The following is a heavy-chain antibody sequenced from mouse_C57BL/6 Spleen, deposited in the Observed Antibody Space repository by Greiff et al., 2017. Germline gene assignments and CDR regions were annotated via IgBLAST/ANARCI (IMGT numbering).Heavy chain of an antibody. CDR2: IDPSDSYT. CDR3: ARGENYYGSSFDY. Sequence: QVQLKQPGAELVKPGASVKLSCKASGYTFTSYWMQWVKQRPGQGLEWIGEIDPSDSYTNYNQKFKGKATLTVDTSSSTAYMQLSSLTSEDSAVYYCARGENYYGSSFDYWGQGTTLTVSS. CDR1: GYTFTSYW. V-gene: IGHV1-50*01. D-gene: IGHD1-1*01. J-gene: IGHJ2*01.